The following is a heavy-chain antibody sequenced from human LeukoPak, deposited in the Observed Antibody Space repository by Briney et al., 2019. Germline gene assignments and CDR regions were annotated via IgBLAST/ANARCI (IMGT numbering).Heavy chain of an antibody. CDR1: GFTFSNYS. V-gene: IGHV3-48*01. J-gene: IGHJ4*02. CDR2: ISSGSSTS. Sequence: GGSLRLSCVASGFTFSNYSMNWVRQAPGKGLEWVSYISSGSSTSYYADSVKGRFTISRDNAKNSPYLQMNSLRGEDTAVYYCARDLGILGYWGQGTLVTVSS. CDR3: ARDLGILGY. D-gene: IGHD1-14*01.